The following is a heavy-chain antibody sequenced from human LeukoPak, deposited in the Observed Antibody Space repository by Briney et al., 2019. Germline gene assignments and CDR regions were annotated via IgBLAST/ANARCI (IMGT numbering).Heavy chain of an antibody. CDR3: ARPPSRGYSSSFEY. V-gene: IGHV5-51*01. J-gene: IGHJ4*02. D-gene: IGHD2-2*03. CDR1: GYSFATYW. Sequence: GESLKISCKGSGYSFATYWIAWVRQMPEKGLEWMGIIYPDESNIRYSPSFQGQVTISADKSISTAYLQWSSLKASDTAIYYCARPPSRGYSSSFEYWGQGTLVTVSS. CDR2: IYPDESNI.